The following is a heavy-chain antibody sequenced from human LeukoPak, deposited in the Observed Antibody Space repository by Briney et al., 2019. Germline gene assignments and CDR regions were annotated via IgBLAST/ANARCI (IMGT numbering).Heavy chain of an antibody. CDR1: GFTFSSYS. D-gene: IGHD2-8*02. CDR3: AREFLSTGDY. CDR2: ISSSSSTI. V-gene: IGHV3-48*01. Sequence: GGSLRLSCAASGFTFSSYSMNWVRQAPGKGLEWVSYISSSSSTIYYADSVKGRFTISRDNAKNSLYLQMNSLGAEDTAVYYCAREFLSTGDYWGQGTLVTVSS. J-gene: IGHJ4*02.